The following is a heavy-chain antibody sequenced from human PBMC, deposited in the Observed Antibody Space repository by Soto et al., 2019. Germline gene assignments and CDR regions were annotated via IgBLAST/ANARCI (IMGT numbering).Heavy chain of an antibody. CDR1: GFTFSNAW. Sequence: GGSLRLSCAASGFTFSNAWMNWVRQAPGKGLEWVGRIKSKTDGGTTDYAAPVKGRFTISRDDSKNTLYLQMNSLKTEDTAVYYCHLDLWSGKDAFDIWGQGTMVTVSS. CDR3: HLDLWSGKDAFDI. CDR2: IKSKTDGGTT. V-gene: IGHV3-15*07. D-gene: IGHD3-3*01. J-gene: IGHJ3*02.